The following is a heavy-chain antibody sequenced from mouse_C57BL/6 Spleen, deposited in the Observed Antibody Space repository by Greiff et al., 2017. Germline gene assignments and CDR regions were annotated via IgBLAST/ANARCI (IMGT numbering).Heavy chain of an antibody. CDR1: GYTFTDYN. D-gene: IGHD2-3*01. Sequence: EVQLQQSGPELVKPGASVKIPCKASGYTFTDYNMDWVKQSHGKSLEWIGDINPNNGGTIYNQKFKGKATLTVDKSSSTAYMELRSLTSEDTAVYYCARTVYDGYYEDYWGQGTSVTVSS. V-gene: IGHV1-18*01. J-gene: IGHJ4*01. CDR2: INPNNGGT. CDR3: ARTVYDGYYEDY.